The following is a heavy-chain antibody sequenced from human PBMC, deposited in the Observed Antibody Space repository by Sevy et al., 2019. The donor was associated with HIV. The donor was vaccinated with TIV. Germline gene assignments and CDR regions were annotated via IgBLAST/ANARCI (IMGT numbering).Heavy chain of an antibody. CDR1: GFSLNTYW. V-gene: IGHV3-7*01. CDR2: IKQDGSVT. J-gene: IGHJ4*02. CDR3: VRAVAADGSF. D-gene: IGHD6-13*01. Sequence: GGSLRLSCAASGFSLNTYWMSWVRQAPGKGLESVANIKQDGSVTYYVDSVKGRFTISRDNARNFLFLQMNSLRAEDTARYYCVRAVAADGSFWGQGTLVTVSS.